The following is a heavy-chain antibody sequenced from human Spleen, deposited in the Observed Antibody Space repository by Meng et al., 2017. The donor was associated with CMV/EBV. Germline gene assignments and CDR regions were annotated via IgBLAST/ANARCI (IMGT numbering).Heavy chain of an antibody. CDR3: ARGRGPYSSGFDY. D-gene: IGHD6-25*01. CDR1: GGSISSGDYY. CDR2: IYYSGST. Sequence: GRLQESGPGLVKPSQTLSLTCTVSGGSISSGDYYWSWIRQPPGKGLEWIGYIYYSGSTYYNPSLKSRVTISVDTSKNQFSLKLSSVTAADTAVYYCARGRGPYSSGFDYWGQGTLVTVSS. J-gene: IGHJ4*02. V-gene: IGHV4-30-4*08.